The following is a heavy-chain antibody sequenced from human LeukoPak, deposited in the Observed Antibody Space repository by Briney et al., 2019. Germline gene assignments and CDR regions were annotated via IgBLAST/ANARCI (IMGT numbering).Heavy chain of an antibody. D-gene: IGHD6-13*01. CDR1: GGSISSSY. Sequence: SETLSLTCTVSGGSISSSYWTWIRQPPGKGLEWVGDIYTSGSTDYNPSLKSRVTISVDTSKNQFSLKLTSVTAADTAMYYCARQIAAPGNYYYYMDVWGKGTTVTVSS. V-gene: IGHV4-4*09. CDR2: IYTSGST. J-gene: IGHJ6*03. CDR3: ARQIAAPGNYYYYMDV.